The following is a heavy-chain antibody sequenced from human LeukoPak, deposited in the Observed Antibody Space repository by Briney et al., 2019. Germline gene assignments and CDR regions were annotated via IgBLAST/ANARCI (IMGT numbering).Heavy chain of an antibody. CDR1: GGSISSSSYY. Sequence: SETLSLTCTVSGGSISSSSYYWGWIRQPPGKGLEWIGSIYYSGSTYYNPSLKSRVTISVDTSKNQFSLKLSSVTAADTAVYYCARLVTRYYFDYWGQGTLVTVSS. V-gene: IGHV4-39*01. J-gene: IGHJ4*02. CDR3: ARLVTRYYFDY. D-gene: IGHD4-11*01. CDR2: IYYSGST.